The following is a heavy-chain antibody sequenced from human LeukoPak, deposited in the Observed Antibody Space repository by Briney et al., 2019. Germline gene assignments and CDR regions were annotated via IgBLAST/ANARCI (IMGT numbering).Heavy chain of an antibody. CDR3: ARELYSSGWCHFDY. Sequence: ASVKVSCKASGYTFTSYGISWVRQAPGQGLEWMGWISAYNGNTNYAQKLQGRVTMTTDTSTSTAYMELRSLRSDDTAVYYCARELYSSGWCHFDYWGQGTLVTVSS. CDR1: GYTFTSYG. CDR2: ISAYNGNT. J-gene: IGHJ4*02. D-gene: IGHD6-19*01. V-gene: IGHV1-18*04.